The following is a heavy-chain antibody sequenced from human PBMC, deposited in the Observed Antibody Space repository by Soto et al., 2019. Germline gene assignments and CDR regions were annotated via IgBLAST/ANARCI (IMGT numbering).Heavy chain of an antibody. Sequence: GGSLRLSCAASGFTFSTYAMNWVRQAPGKGLEWVSTISGSGGSTYYADSVKGRFTISRDNSKNTLYLQMNSLRAEDTAVYYCARSRKREIFDYWGQGILVTVSS. D-gene: IGHD1-26*01. CDR3: ARSRKREIFDY. J-gene: IGHJ4*02. CDR2: ISGSGGST. CDR1: GFTFSTYA. V-gene: IGHV3-23*01.